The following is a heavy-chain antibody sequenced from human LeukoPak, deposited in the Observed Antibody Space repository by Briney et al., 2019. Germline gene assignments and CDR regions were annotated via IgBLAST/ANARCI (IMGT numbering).Heavy chain of an antibody. CDR3: ARSTIFGMYYFDY. CDR2: IYYSGST. Sequence: SETLSLTCTVSGGSISSYYWSWIRQPPGKGLEWIGYIYYSGSTNYNPSLKSRVTISVDTSKNQFSLKLSSVTAADTAVYYCARSTIFGMYYFDYWGQETLVTVSS. D-gene: IGHD3-3*01. CDR1: GGSISSYY. V-gene: IGHV4-59*01. J-gene: IGHJ4*02.